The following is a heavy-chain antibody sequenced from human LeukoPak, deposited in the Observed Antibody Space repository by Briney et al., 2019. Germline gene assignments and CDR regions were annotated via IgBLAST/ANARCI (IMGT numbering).Heavy chain of an antibody. J-gene: IGHJ4*02. Sequence: PGRSLRLSCAASGFTFSSYAMSWVRQAPGKGLEWVSAISGSGGSTYYADSVKGRFTISRDNSKNTLYLQMNSLRAEDTAVYYCAKDHCSSTSCLGFDYWGQGTLVTVSS. CDR1: GFTFSSYA. D-gene: IGHD2-2*01. CDR2: ISGSGGST. V-gene: IGHV3-23*01. CDR3: AKDHCSSTSCLGFDY.